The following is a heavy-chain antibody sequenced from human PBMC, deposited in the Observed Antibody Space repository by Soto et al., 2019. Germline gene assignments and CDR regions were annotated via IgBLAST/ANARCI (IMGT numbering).Heavy chain of an antibody. V-gene: IGHV4-39*01. CDR3: ARKSDAVSSKPPDY. CDR2: INYRGNS. J-gene: IGHJ4*02. Sequence: SETLSLTCTVPGASITSSTYYWGWIRQPPGKGLEWIGSINYRGNSHYNPSLKSRVTIAVDTSKNEFSLKLSSVTAADTALYYCARKSDAVSSKPPDYWGQGTLVTVS. D-gene: IGHD6-19*01. CDR1: GASITSSTYY.